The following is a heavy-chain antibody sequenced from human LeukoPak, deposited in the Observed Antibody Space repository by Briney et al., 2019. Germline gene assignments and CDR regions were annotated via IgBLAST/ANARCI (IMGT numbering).Heavy chain of an antibody. D-gene: IGHD6-19*01. J-gene: IGHJ4*02. Sequence: SETLSLTCAVSGYSISSGYYWGWIRQPPGKGLEWIGSIYHSGSTYYNPSLKSRVTISVDTSKNQFSLKLSSVTAADTAVYYCARGSSGLYYFDYWVQGTLVTVSS. CDR1: GYSISSGYY. V-gene: IGHV4-38-2*01. CDR3: ARGSSGLYYFDY. CDR2: IYHSGST.